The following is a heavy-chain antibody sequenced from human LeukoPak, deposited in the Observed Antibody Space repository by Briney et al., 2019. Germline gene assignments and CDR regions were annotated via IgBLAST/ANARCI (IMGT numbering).Heavy chain of an antibody. D-gene: IGHD6-13*01. CDR3: VRRYSSSWFDY. J-gene: IGHJ4*02. CDR2: ISGSGSTK. CDR1: GFTFSSYG. V-gene: IGHV3-48*04. Sequence: PGGSLRLSCAASGFTFSSYGMHWVRQAPGKGLEWVSYISGSGSTKYYADSVKGRFTISRDNAKNSLYLQMNSLRAEDTAVYYCVRRYSSSWFDYWGQGTLVTVFS.